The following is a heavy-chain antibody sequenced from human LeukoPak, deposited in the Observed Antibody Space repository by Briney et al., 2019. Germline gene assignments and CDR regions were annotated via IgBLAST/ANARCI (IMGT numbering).Heavy chain of an antibody. D-gene: IGHD1-26*01. V-gene: IGHV4-59*01. CDR2: IYYSGST. CDR1: GDSISSYY. J-gene: IGHJ6*03. CDR3: ARARVYWDHYYYYYMDV. Sequence: PSETLSLTCTGSGDSISSYYWSWIRQPPGKGLEWIRYIYYSGSTNYNPSLKSRVTISVDTSKNQFSLKLSSVTAADTAVYYCARARVYWDHYYYYYMDVWGKGTTVTISS.